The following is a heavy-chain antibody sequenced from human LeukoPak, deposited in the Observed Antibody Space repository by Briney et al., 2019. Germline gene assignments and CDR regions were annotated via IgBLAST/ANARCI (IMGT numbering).Heavy chain of an antibody. J-gene: IGHJ6*03. CDR2: IYPGDSDT. D-gene: IGHD3-10*01. Sequence: GSSLKICCKGSGYSFTSYWICWVRPMAGEGLWLMWIIYPGDSDTRYSPSFQGQVTISADKSISTAYLQWSSLKASDTAMYYCARHYYGSGRDYYMDVWGKGTTVTISS. V-gene: IGHV5-51*01. CDR1: GYSFTSYW. CDR3: ARHYYGSGRDYYMDV.